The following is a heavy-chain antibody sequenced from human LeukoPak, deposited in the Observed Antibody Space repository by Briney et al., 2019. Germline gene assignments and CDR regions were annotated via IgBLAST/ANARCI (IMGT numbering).Heavy chain of an antibody. V-gene: IGHV4-34*01. D-gene: IGHD3-16*02. CDR1: GGSFSGYY. CDR3: ARLTETNYVWGTYRHFDY. Sequence: SETLSLTCAVYGGSFSGYYWSWIRQPPGKGLEWIGEINHSGSTNYNPSLKSRVTISVDTSKNQFSLKLSSVTAADTAVYYCARLTETNYVWGTYRHFDYWGQGTLVTVSS. J-gene: IGHJ4*02. CDR2: INHSGST.